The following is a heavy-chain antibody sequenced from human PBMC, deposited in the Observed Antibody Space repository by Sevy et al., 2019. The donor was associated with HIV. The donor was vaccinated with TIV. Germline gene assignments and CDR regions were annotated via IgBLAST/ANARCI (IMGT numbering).Heavy chain of an antibody. V-gene: IGHV1-69*10. CDR2: IIPILGIA. Sequence: ASVKVSCKASGGTFSSFAINWVRQAPGQGLEWMGGIIPILGIANYAQKFQGRVTITADKSANIAYMELSSLRSEDTAVYYCARDNYGDFLGLFNLWGRGTLVTSPQ. CDR3: ARDNYGDFLGLFNL. D-gene: IGHD4-17*01. CDR1: GGTFSSFA. J-gene: IGHJ2*01.